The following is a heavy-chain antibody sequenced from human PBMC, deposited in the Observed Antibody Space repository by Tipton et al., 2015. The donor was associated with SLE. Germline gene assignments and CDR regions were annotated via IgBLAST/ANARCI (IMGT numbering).Heavy chain of an antibody. J-gene: IGHJ6*03. Sequence: SLRLSCAASGFTFSSYGMHWVRQAPGKGLEWVAVIWYDGSNKYYADSVKGRFTISRDNSKNTLYLQMNSLRAEDTAVYYCARDPADLVDYYYMDVWGKGTTVTVSS. D-gene: IGHD6-6*01. CDR1: GFTFSSYG. CDR3: ARDPADLVDYYYMDV. CDR2: IWYDGSNK. V-gene: IGHV3-33*01.